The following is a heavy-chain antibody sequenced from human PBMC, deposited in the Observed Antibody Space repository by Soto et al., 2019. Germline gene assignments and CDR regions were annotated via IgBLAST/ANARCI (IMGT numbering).Heavy chain of an antibody. J-gene: IGHJ5*02. CDR1: GGSISNHY. CDR2: IYHSGTT. V-gene: IGHV4-59*11. D-gene: IGHD6-13*01. CDR3: ARGGYRTLAWFDP. Sequence: SDTLSLTCTVSGGSISNHYWSWIRQSPGKGLEWIANIYHSGTTNYNLSLKGRVTISIDSSKNQVSLKLNSVTAADTAVYYCARGGYRTLAWFDPWGQGTLVTVSS.